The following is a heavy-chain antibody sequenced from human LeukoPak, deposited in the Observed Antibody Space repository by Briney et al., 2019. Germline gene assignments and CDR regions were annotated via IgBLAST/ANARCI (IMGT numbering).Heavy chain of an antibody. Sequence: SETLSLTCAVYGGSFSGYYWSWIRQPPGKGLEWIGEINHSGSTNYNPSLKSRVTISVDTSKNQFSLKLSSVTAADTAVYYCARQGGVWFGELFFYWGQGTLVTVSS. CDR2: INHSGST. J-gene: IGHJ4*02. CDR1: GGSFSGYY. D-gene: IGHD3-10*01. V-gene: IGHV4-34*01. CDR3: ARQGGVWFGELFFY.